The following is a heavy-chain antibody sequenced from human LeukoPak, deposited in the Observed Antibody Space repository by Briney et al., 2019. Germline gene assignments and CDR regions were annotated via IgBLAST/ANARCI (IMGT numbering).Heavy chain of an antibody. CDR1: GGTFNIYA. J-gene: IGHJ4*02. CDR2: IIPIFGTA. Sequence: SVKVSCKASGGTFNIYAISWVRQAPGQGLEWMGGIIPIFGTANYAQKFQGRVTIIADESTSTAYMELSSLRSEDTAVYYCARGVVGATTGAYSFDYWGRGTLVTVSS. V-gene: IGHV1-69*01. CDR3: ARGVVGATTGAYSFDY. D-gene: IGHD1-26*01.